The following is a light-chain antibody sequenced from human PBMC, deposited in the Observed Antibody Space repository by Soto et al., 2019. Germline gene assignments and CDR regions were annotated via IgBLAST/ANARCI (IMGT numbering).Light chain of an antibody. CDR1: QSVGRY. CDR2: DAS. CDR3: QHRNNWPWT. Sequence: EIVLTQSPAILSLSPRERATLSCRASQSVGRYLVWYQQKPGQAPSLLIYDASNRATGVPARFSGSGSGTDFTLTISSLESEDFAVYYCQHRNNWPWTLGQGTKV. V-gene: IGKV3-11*01. J-gene: IGKJ1*01.